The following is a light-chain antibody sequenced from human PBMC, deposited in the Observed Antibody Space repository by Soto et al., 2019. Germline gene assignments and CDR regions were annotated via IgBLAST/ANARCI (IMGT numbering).Light chain of an antibody. V-gene: IGKV3-15*01. J-gene: IGKJ2*01. CDR1: QTIDNT. Sequence: IVMTHSPATLYLYPGEGATLSCRASQTIDNTLAWYQRKPGQAPRLLIYDASTRATGVPARFSGSGSGTDFTLTISSLQSEDFAVYYCQHYNYWPYTFGQGTKVDIK. CDR3: QHYNYWPYT. CDR2: DAS.